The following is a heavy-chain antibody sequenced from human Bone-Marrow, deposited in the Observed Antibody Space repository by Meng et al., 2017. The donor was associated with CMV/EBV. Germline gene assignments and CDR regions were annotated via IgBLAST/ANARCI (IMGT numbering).Heavy chain of an antibody. CDR2: AYYNSKWYN. V-gene: IGHV6-1*01. CDR3: ARGASRSLDY. CDR1: GDSVSNNDVA. Sequence: SQTLSLTCAISGDSVSNNDVAWNWIRQSPLRGLEWLGRAYYNSKWYNEYAVSVKSRIIFNADTSQNQFSLQLSSVSPEDTAVYYCARGASRSLDYWGQGTLVTVSS. J-gene: IGHJ4*02. D-gene: IGHD3-16*01.